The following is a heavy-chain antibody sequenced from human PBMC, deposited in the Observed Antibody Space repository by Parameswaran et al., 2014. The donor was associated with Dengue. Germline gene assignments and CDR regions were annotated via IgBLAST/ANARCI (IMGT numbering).Heavy chain of an antibody. J-gene: IGHJ4*02. CDR2: IYPGDSDT. D-gene: IGHD3-10*01. V-gene: IGHV5-51*01. Sequence: VRQMPGKGLEWMGIIYPGDSDTRYSPSFQGQVTISADKSISTAYLQWSSLKASDTAMYYCARQGGAVYYYGSGSAYYFDYWGQGTLVTVSS. CDR3: ARQGGAVYYYGSGSAYYFDY.